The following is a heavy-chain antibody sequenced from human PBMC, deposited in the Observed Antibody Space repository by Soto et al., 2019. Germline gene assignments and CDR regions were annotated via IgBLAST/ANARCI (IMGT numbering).Heavy chain of an antibody. CDR2: ISGGDDGS. J-gene: IGHJ6*02. V-gene: IGHV3-23*01. CDR3: VKDWTGDRCPCMDV. CDR1: GFNFANYA. D-gene: IGHD3-9*01. Sequence: GGSLRLSCTASGFNFANYAMTWVRQAPGKGLEWVSSISGGDDGSYYRDSVRGRFTISRDNSKNTVSLQMNSLRVEDTAVYYCVKDWTGDRCPCMDVWGQGTTVTVSS.